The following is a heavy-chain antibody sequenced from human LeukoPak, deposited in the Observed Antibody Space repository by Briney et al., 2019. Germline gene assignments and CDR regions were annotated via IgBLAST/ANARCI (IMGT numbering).Heavy chain of an antibody. D-gene: IGHD6-13*01. CDR3: AREGTAAAGKRRSSQFDY. Sequence: GGSLRLSCAASGFTFSSYGMHWARQAPGKGLEWVAVIWYDGSNKYYADSVKGRFTISRDNSKNTPYLQMNSLRAEDTAVYYCAREGTAAAGKRRSSQFDYWGQGTLVTVSS. V-gene: IGHV3-33*01. CDR1: GFTFSSYG. CDR2: IWYDGSNK. J-gene: IGHJ4*02.